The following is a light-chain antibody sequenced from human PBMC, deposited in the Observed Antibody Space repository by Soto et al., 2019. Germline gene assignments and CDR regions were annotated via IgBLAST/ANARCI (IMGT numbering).Light chain of an antibody. CDR3: QHYNNWPPLT. Sequence: EIVMTPSPDTLSVSPGERATLSCRASQSVSSNLAWYQQKPGQAPRLLIYGASTRATGIPARFSGSGSGTEFTLTISSLQSEDLAVYSCQHYNNWPPLTFGGGTKVEIK. CDR2: GAS. J-gene: IGKJ4*01. CDR1: QSVSSN. V-gene: IGKV3-15*01.